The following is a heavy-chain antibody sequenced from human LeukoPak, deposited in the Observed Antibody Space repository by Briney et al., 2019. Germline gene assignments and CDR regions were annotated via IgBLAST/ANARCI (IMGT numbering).Heavy chain of an antibody. J-gene: IGHJ5*02. CDR3: ARSMVRGVIRYWFDP. D-gene: IGHD3-10*01. V-gene: IGHV1-2*02. CDR2: INPNSGGT. Sequence: ASVKVSCKASGYTFTGYYMHWVRQAPGQGLEWMGWINPNSGGTNYAQKFQGRVTMTRDTSISTAYMELSRLRSDDTAVYYCARSMVRGVIRYWFDPWGQGTLVTVSS. CDR1: GYTFTGYY.